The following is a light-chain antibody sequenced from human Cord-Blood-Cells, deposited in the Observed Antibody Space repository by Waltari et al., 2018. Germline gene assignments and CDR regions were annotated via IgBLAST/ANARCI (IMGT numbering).Light chain of an antibody. CDR2: AVS. CDR1: SRDVGGYNY. Sequence: QSALTQPPSASGSPGQSVTISCTGTSRDVGGYNYVSWYQQHPGKAPKPMIYAVSKRPSGVPDRFSGSKSGNAASLTVSGLQAEDEADYYCSSYAGSNNVFGTGTKVTVL. V-gene: IGLV2-8*01. CDR3: SSYAGSNNV. J-gene: IGLJ1*01.